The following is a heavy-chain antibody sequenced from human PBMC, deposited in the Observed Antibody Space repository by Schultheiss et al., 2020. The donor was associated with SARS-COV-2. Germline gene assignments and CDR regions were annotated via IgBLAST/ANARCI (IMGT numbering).Heavy chain of an antibody. V-gene: IGHV6-1*01. J-gene: IGHJ4*02. Sequence: SQTLSLTCAISGDSVSSNSAAWNWIRQSPSRGLEWLGRTYYRSKWYNEYAVSVKSRITINPDTSKNQFSLQLNSVTPEDTAVYYCARVSPGSGWSPFDYWCQGALGTVSS. CDR3: ARVSPGSGWSPFDY. CDR1: GDSVSSNSAA. D-gene: IGHD6-19*01. CDR2: TYYRSKWYN.